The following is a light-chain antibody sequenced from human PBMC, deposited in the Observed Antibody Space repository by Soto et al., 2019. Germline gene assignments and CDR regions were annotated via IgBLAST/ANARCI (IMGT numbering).Light chain of an antibody. CDR3: QQYNNWPRT. Sequence: EIFMTQSPSTLSVSPVEIATLSCRASQSVSSNLAWYQQKPGQAPRLLIYGASTRATGIPARVSGSGSGTEFTLTISSLQSEDFAVYYCQQYNNWPRTFGQGTKVDI. CDR2: GAS. V-gene: IGKV3D-15*01. CDR1: QSVSSN. J-gene: IGKJ1*01.